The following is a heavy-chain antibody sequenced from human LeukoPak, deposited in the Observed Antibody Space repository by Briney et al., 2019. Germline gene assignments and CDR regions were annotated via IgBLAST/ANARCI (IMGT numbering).Heavy chain of an antibody. CDR1: GGSISGHY. Sequence: SETLSLTCTVSGGSISGHYWTWTRQPPGEGLQWIGQIHYSGKADYNPSLRSRITISVDTSKNQMFLKLSSVTAADTAVYYCVSSYPASSWRYWGQGTLVTVSS. CDR3: VSSYPASSWRY. D-gene: IGHD6-13*01. V-gene: IGHV4-59*11. J-gene: IGHJ4*02. CDR2: IHYSGKA.